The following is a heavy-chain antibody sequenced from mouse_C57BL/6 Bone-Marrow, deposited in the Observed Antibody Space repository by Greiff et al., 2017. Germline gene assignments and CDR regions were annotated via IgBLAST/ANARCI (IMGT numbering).Heavy chain of an antibody. J-gene: IGHJ4*01. D-gene: IGHD2-2*01. CDR3: ANDLQWLRRYYYAMDY. V-gene: IGHV1-22*01. Sequence: EVKLQQSGPELVKPGASVKMSCKASGYTFTDYNMHWVKQSHGKSLEWIGYINPNNGGTSYNQKFKGKATLTVNKSSSTAYMELRSLTSEDSAVYYCANDLQWLRRYYYAMDYWGQGTSVTVSS. CDR1: GYTFTDYN. CDR2: INPNNGGT.